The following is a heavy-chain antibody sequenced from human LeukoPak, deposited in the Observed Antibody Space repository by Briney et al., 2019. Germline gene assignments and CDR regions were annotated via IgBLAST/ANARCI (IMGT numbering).Heavy chain of an antibody. CDR2: INTNTGNP. CDR3: AREPTMQDALEVFDY. D-gene: IGHD6-6*01. Sequence: ASVKVSCKASGYTFTSYAMNWVRQAPGQGLEWMGWINTNTGNPTYAQGFTGRFVFSLDTSVSTAYLQISSLKAEDTAVYYCAREPTMQDALEVFDYWGQGTLVTVSS. CDR1: GYTFTSYA. V-gene: IGHV7-4-1*02. J-gene: IGHJ4*02.